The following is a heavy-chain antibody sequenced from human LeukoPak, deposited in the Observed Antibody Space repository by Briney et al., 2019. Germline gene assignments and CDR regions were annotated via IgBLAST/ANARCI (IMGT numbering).Heavy chain of an antibody. D-gene: IGHD3-22*01. Sequence: ETLSLSWNVSDGSISSYYWRWIRQPAGHGLERLWRIHTSGSTNYNPSLKSRVTISVDKSKNQFSLKLSSVTAADTAMYFCARGRGDYFDSSGYFFDYWGQGTLVTISS. CDR1: DGSISSYY. CDR3: ARGRGDYFDSSGYFFDY. CDR2: IHTSGST. J-gene: IGHJ4*02. V-gene: IGHV4-4*07.